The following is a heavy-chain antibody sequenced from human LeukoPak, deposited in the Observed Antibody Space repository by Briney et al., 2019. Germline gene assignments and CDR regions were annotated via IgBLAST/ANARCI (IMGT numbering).Heavy chain of an antibody. CDR3: AKDHVAVTGTVAWEAAIDY. Sequence: ARSLRLSCAASGFTFSGYAMNWVRQAPGKGLEWVSVISGSGGTTYYADPVKGRFAISRTNSKNCLSLQMNSLRAEDTAVYYCAKDHVAVTGTVAWEAAIDYWGQGTLVTVSS. CDR2: ISGSGGTT. CDR1: GFTFSGYA. D-gene: IGHD2-21*02. V-gene: IGHV3-23*01. J-gene: IGHJ4*02.